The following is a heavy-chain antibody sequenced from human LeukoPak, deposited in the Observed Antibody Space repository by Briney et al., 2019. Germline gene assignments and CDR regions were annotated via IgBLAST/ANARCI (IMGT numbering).Heavy chain of an antibody. Sequence: PSETLSLTCTVPGGSISSSGYYWGWIRQPPVKGLEWIASLYDSGSTYYNPSLKSRVTISVDTSKNQLSLKLSSLTAADTAVYYCARHEYSGSDYGLSWFDPWGQGTLVTVSS. CDR2: LYDSGST. D-gene: IGHD1-26*01. V-gene: IGHV4-39*01. CDR1: GGSISSSGYY. CDR3: ARHEYSGSDYGLSWFDP. J-gene: IGHJ5*02.